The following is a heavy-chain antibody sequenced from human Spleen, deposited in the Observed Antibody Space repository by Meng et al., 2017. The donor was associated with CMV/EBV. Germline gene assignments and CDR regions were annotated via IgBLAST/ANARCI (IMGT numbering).Heavy chain of an antibody. CDR3: ARGGRYSRLNWFDP. V-gene: IGHV4-61*01. D-gene: IGHD5-12*01. J-gene: IGHJ5*02. CDR2: VYYSGST. Sequence: SETLSLTCTVSGGSVSSGNYYWTWIRRPPGKGLEWIGYVYYSGSTTYNPSLESRVTISVDTSKNQFSLKLSSVTAADTAVYYCARGGRYSRLNWFDPWGQGTLVTVSS. CDR1: GGSVSSGNYY.